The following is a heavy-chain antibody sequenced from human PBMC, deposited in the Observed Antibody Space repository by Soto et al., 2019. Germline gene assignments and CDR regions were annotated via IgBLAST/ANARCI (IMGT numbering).Heavy chain of an antibody. Sequence: QVQLVQSGAEVKKPGSSVKVSCKASGGTFSSLAISWVRQAPGQGLEWMGGLVPVFGTANYAQKFQDRVTITADKSTSTSYMELSSLRSEDTAVYDCARSPGVVDYLGQGTLVTVSS. CDR2: LVPVFGTA. J-gene: IGHJ4*02. CDR3: ARSPGVVDY. D-gene: IGHD3-10*01. CDR1: GGTFSSLA. V-gene: IGHV1-69*06.